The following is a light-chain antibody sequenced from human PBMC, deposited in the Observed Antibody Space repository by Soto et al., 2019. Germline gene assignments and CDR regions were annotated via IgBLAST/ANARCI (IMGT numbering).Light chain of an antibody. Sequence: DIQMTQSPSSLSASVGDRVTITCRASQGISNNLAWYQQKPGNVPKRLIYGASTLQSGDPSRFSGSGSGTDFTLTNSSLQPEDVVTYYCQKYYSAPLTFGQGTKVEFK. V-gene: IGKV1-27*01. J-gene: IGKJ1*01. CDR3: QKYYSAPLT. CDR2: GAS. CDR1: QGISNN.